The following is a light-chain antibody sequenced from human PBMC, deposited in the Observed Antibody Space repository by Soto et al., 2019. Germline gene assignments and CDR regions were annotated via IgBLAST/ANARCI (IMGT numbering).Light chain of an antibody. J-gene: IGLJ1*01. CDR2: EGS. CDR3: CSNAGSNYV. CDR1: SSDVGSYNL. Sequence: SALTQPASVSGSPGQSITISCTGTSSDVGSYNLVSWYKQHPGKAPKLMIYEGSKRPSGVSNRFSGSKSGNTASLTISGLQAEDEADYYCCSNAGSNYVFGTGTKVTVL. V-gene: IGLV2-23*01.